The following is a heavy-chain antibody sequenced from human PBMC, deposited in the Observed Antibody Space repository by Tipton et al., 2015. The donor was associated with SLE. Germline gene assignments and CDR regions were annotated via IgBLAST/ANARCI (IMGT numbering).Heavy chain of an antibody. Sequence: TLSLTCTVSGGSISSYYWSWIRQPPGKGLEWIGYIYTSGSTNYNPSLKSRVTISVDTPKNQFSLKLSSVTAADTAVYYCARDPDSSAFDIWGQGTMVTVSS. D-gene: IGHD2-15*01. CDR1: GGSISSYY. J-gene: IGHJ3*02. CDR2: IYTSGST. V-gene: IGHV4-4*08. CDR3: ARDPDSSAFDI.